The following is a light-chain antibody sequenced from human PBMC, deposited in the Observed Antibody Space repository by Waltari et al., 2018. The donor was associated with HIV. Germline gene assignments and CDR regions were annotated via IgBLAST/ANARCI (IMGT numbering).Light chain of an antibody. J-gene: IGLJ2*01. CDR2: EGS. Sequence: QSALTQPPPVSGSPGQPITTSCTGTSSDVGSYNLVSLYPQHPGKAPKLMFYEGSKRPSGVSNTFSGSKSGNTASLTISGLQAEDEADYYGCSYAGSSTLEVFGGGTKLTVL. V-gene: IGLV2-23*01. CDR1: SSDVGSYNL. CDR3: CSYAGSSTLEV.